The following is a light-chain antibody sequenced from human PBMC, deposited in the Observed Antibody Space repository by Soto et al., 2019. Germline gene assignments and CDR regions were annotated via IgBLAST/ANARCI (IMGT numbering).Light chain of an antibody. Sequence: DIVMTQSPDSLAVSLGERATINCKSSQSVLYSSNNKNYLAWYQQKPGQPPKLLIYWASTRESVVPDRFSGGGSGTDFTLTITSLQAEDVAVYYCQHYYSTPYTFGQATQRAIK. CDR3: QHYYSTPYT. CDR2: WAS. CDR1: QSVLYSSNNKNY. V-gene: IGKV4-1*01. J-gene: IGKJ2*01.